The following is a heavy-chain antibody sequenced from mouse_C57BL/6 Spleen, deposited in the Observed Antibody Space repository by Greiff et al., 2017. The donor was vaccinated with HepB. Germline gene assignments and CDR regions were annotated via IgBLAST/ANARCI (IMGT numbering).Heavy chain of an antibody. CDR1: GYSFTGYY. J-gene: IGHJ2*01. Sequence: VQLQQSGPELVKPGASVKISCKASGYSFTGYYMNLVKQSPEKSLEWIGEINPSTGGTTYNQKFKAKATSTVDKSSSTAYMQLKSLTSEDSAVYYCARLERFDYWGQGTTLTVSS. V-gene: IGHV1-42*01. CDR2: INPSTGGT. CDR3: ARLERFDY.